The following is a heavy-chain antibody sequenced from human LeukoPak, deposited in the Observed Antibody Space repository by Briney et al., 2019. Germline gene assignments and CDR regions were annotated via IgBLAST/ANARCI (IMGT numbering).Heavy chain of an antibody. CDR1: GYSISTGYY. D-gene: IGHD2-2*01. CDR3: ARSKCGSTSCYGGNWFDP. J-gene: IGHJ5*02. V-gene: IGHV4-38-2*01. Sequence: SETLSLTCAVSGYSISTGYYWGWIRQPPGKGLEWIGTIYHSGSTYFNPSLKSRVTISVDTSKNQFSLKLSSVTAADTALYYCARSKCGSTSCYGGNWFDPCGQGTLVTVSS. CDR2: IYHSGST.